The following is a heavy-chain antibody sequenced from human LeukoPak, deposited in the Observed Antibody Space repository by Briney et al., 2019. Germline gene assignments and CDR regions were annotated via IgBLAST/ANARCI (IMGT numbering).Heavy chain of an antibody. CDR2: ISGRSTYI. D-gene: IGHD3-22*01. Sequence: PGGSLRLSCGASGFTFSTYSMNWVRQAPGKGLEWVSSISGRSTYIYYADSVKGRFTISRDNAKNSLFLQMSSLRAEDTAKYFCARDYYNSSGYNFDYWGQGTLVTVSS. V-gene: IGHV3-21*01. J-gene: IGHJ4*02. CDR3: ARDYYNSSGYNFDY. CDR1: GFTFSTYS.